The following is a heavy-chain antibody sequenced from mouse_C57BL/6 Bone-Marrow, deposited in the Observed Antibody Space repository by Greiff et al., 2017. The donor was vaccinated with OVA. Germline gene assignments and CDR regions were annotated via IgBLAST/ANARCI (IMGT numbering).Heavy chain of an antibody. CDR1: GYSFTDYN. J-gene: IGHJ4*01. D-gene: IGHD2-3*01. CDR2: INPNYGTT. V-gene: IGHV1-39*01. CDR3: GMGYYYAMDY. Sequence: VHVKQSGPELVKPGASVKISCKASGYSFTDYNMNWVKQSNGKSLEWIGVINPNYGTTSYNQKFKGKATLTVDQSSSTAYMQLNSLTSEDSAVYYCGMGYYYAMDYWGQGTSVTVSS.